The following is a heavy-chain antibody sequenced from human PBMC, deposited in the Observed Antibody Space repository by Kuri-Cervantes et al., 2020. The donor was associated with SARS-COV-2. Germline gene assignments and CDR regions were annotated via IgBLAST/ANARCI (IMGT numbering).Heavy chain of an antibody. Sequence: GESLKISCAASGFTFSPYGMQWVRQAPGKGLEWVAVISHDGKNKKCIASGKGRFTISRDNSQNTLYLHMKSLRSEGTAMYYCAKDRVGVQDFWGQGTLVTVSS. V-gene: IGHV3-30*18. J-gene: IGHJ4*02. CDR3: AKDRVGVQDF. CDR2: ISHDGKNK. CDR1: GFTFSPYG. D-gene: IGHD2-21*01.